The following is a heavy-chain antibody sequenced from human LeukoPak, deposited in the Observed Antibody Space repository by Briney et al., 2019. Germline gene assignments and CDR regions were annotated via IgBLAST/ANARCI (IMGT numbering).Heavy chain of an antibody. CDR2: IRYDGSNK. CDR1: GFTFSSNG. D-gene: IGHD6-19*01. Sequence: PGGSLRLSCAASGFTFSSNGMHWVRQAPAKGLEWEAFIRYDGSNKYYADSVKGRFTISRDNSKNTLYLQMNSLRAEDTAVYYCAKVAVRGSGWYGDYFDYWGQGTLVTVSS. V-gene: IGHV3-30*02. J-gene: IGHJ4*02. CDR3: AKVAVRGSGWYGDYFDY.